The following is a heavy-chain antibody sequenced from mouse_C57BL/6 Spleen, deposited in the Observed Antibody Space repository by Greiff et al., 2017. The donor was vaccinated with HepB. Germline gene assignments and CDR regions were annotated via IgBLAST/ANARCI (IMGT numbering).Heavy chain of an antibody. J-gene: IGHJ3*01. V-gene: IGHV1-81*01. D-gene: IGHD2-4*01. CDR1: GYTFTSYG. CDR3: ARYYYDYPWFAY. CDR2: IYPRSGNT. Sequence: QVQLKQSGAELARPGASVKLSCKASGYTFTSYGISWVKQRTGQGLEWIGEIYPRSGNTYYNEKFKGKATLTADKSSSTAYMELRSLTSEDSAVYFCARYYYDYPWFAYWGQGTLVTVSA.